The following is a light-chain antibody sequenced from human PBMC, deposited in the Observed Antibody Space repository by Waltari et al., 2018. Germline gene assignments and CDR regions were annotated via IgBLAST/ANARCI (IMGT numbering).Light chain of an antibody. V-gene: IGLV2-14*03. CDR3: SSYTTSRTWV. J-gene: IGLJ3*02. CDR1: SSDVGAYKY. Sequence: QSALTQPASVSGSPGQSITISCLGSSSDVGAYKYVSWFQQHPGKAPKLIIYDASTRPSGTSDRFSGSKSCNTASLTISGLQAEDEADYYCSSYTTSRTWVFGGGTKLTVL. CDR2: DAS.